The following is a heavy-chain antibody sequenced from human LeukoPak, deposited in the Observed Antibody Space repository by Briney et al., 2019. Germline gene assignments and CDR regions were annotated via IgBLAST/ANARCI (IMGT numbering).Heavy chain of an antibody. CDR3: ARDYYDSSGYYGY. V-gene: IGHV3-30-3*01. CDR2: ISYGGNNK. J-gene: IGHJ4*02. CDR1: GFNFGSYS. Sequence: GGSLRLSCAASGFNFGSYSMHWVRQAPGKGLEWVAVISYGGNNKYYADSVKGRFTISRDNSKNTLYLQMNSLRAEDTAVYYCARDYYDSSGYYGYWGQGTLVTVSS. D-gene: IGHD3-22*01.